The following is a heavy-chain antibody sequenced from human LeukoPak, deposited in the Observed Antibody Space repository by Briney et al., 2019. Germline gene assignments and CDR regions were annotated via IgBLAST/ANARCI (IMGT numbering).Heavy chain of an antibody. CDR2: ISAYNGNT. D-gene: IGHD3-3*01. CDR3: ARDGTIFGVVTPSFDY. V-gene: IGHV1-18*01. Sequence: ASVKVSCKASGYTFTSYGISWVRQAPGQGLEWMGWISAYNGNTNYAQKPQGRVTMTTDTSTSTAYMELRSLRSDDTAVYYCARDGTIFGVVTPSFDYWGQGTLVTVSS. J-gene: IGHJ4*02. CDR1: GYTFTSYG.